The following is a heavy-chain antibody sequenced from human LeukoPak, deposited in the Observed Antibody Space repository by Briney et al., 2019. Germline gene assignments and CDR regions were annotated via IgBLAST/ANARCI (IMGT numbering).Heavy chain of an antibody. J-gene: IGHJ6*03. CDR2: IYPGDSDT. V-gene: IGHV5-51*01. CDR3: ARHPGSAYYYYYYMDV. CDR1: GYSFTSYW. D-gene: IGHD1-14*01. Sequence: GESLKISCKGSGYSFTSYWIGWVRQMPGKGLEWMGIIYPGDSDTRYSPSFQGQVTISADKSISTAYLQWSSLKASDTAMYYCARHPGSAYYYYYYMDVWAKGPRSPSP.